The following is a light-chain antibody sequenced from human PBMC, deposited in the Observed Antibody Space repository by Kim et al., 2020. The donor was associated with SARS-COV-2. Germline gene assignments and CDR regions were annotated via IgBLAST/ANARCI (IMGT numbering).Light chain of an antibody. CDR2: KAS. CDR1: QNIFGW. CDR3: QQYSTYNTWA. V-gene: IGKV1-5*03. Sequence: AFVGDRVTITCRASQNIFGWLAWYQQKPGKAPKLLIYKASSLDSGVPSRFSGSGSGTEFTLTISSLQPDDFATYYCQQYSTYNTWAFGQGTKLEI. J-gene: IGKJ1*01.